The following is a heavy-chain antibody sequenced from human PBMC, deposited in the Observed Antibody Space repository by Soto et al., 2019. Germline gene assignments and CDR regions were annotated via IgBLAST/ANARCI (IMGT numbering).Heavy chain of an antibody. D-gene: IGHD6-19*01. CDR3: ARVLSSGWPRFDY. CDR2: MYHSGST. V-gene: IGHV4-4*02. Sequence: QVQLQESGPGLVKPSGTLSLTCAVSGGSISSDYWWTWVRQPPGKGLEWIAEMYHSGSTNYNPSLKSRVTISVDKSKNQISLKLSSVTAADTAVYYCARVLSSGWPRFDYWGQGTLVTVSS. J-gene: IGHJ4*02. CDR1: GGSISSDYW.